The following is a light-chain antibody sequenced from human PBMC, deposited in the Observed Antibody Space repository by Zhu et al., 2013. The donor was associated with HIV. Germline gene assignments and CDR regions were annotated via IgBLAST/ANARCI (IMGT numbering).Light chain of an antibody. CDR1: QSVSSSF. Sequence: EIVLTQSPGTLSLSPGERATLSCRASQSVSSSFLAWYQQKPGQAPRLLIYEASSRATGIPDRFSGSGSETDFTLTISSLQSEDFAVYYCQQYTNWPETFGQGTKVAVK. CDR2: EAS. J-gene: IGKJ1*01. CDR3: QQYTNWPET. V-gene: IGKV3D-20*02.